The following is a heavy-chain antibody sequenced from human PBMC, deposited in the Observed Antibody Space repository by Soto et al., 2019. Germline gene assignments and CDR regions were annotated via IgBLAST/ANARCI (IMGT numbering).Heavy chain of an antibody. V-gene: IGHV1-46*01. D-gene: IGHD2-8*01. J-gene: IGHJ6*02. CDR1: GYTFTSYS. Sequence: SVTVTCKECGYTFTSYSLHSARQAPGQGLEGMGIIKPSGGSTSYAHKFQGRITMTRDTSTSTVYMELSSLRSEDTAVYYCAREWCTNGVCYCTGDPLVYYCGRDVWGQVTTATDS. CDR3: AREWCTNGVCYCTGDPLVYYCGRDV. CDR2: IKPSGGST.